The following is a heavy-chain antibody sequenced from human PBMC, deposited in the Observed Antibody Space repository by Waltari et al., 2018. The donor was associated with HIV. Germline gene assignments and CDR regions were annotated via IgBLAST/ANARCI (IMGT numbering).Heavy chain of an antibody. V-gene: IGHV3-30*02. CDR2: IRDNGNNK. J-gene: IGHJ2*01. CDR1: GFTFSSYA. D-gene: IGHD4-17*01. CDR3: AKDKRTCGDLYWFFDL. Sequence: QVQLVESGGGVVQPGGSLRLPCAASGFTFSSYAMHWVRQAPGKGGELVELIRDNGNNKYHVDSVRGRFTISRDNSKNTLYLHMDLLRTEDTAIYYCAKDKRTCGDLYWFFDLWGRGTLVTVSS.